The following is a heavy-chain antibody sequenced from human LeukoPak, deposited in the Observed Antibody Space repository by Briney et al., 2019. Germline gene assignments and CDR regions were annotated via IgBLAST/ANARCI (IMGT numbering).Heavy chain of an antibody. CDR1: GYTFSDYY. V-gene: IGHV1-2*02. Sequence: ASVKVSCKASGYTFSDYYMHWVRQAPGQGLERMGWINYNSGVTNYAQKFQGRVTMTRDTSISTAYMELSRLRSDDTAVYYCARGKEVKLRGVDYWFDPWGQGTLVTVSS. D-gene: IGHD3-10*01. CDR2: INYNSGVT. CDR3: ARGKEVKLRGVDYWFDP. J-gene: IGHJ5*02.